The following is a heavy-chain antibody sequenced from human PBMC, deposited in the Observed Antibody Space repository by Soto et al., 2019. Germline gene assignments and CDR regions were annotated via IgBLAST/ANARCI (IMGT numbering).Heavy chain of an antibody. CDR3: ARPKILLPFSDCSSTSCPYGMDV. CDR2: IYYSGST. J-gene: IGHJ6*02. V-gene: IGHV4-39*01. CDR1: GGSISSSSCY. Sequence: SETLCLTCTVSGGSISSSSCYWGWIRQPPGRGLEWLGSIYYSGSTYYNPSLKSRVTISVDTSKNQFSLKLSSVTAADTAVYYCARPKILLPFSDCSSTSCPYGMDVWGQGTTVTVSS. D-gene: IGHD2-2*01.